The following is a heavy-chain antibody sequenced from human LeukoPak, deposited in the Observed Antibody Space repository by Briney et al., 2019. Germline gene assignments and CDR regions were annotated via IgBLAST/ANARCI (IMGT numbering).Heavy chain of an antibody. D-gene: IGHD4-17*01. J-gene: IGHJ4*02. CDR1: GYTLTELS. Sequence: GASVKVSCKVSGYTLTELSMHWVRQAPGKGLEWMGGFDPEDGETIYAQKFQGRVTMTEDTSTDTAYMELSSLRSEDTAVYYCATDWRQDYGYYFDYWGQGTLVTVSS. CDR3: ATDWRQDYGYYFDY. CDR2: FDPEDGET. V-gene: IGHV1-24*01.